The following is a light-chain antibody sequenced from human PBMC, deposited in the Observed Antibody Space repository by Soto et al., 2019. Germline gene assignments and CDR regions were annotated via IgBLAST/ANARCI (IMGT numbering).Light chain of an antibody. CDR2: DAS. V-gene: IGKV3-11*01. Sequence: EIVLTQSPATLSLSPGEGATLSCRASQSVSSYLAWYQQKPGQAPRLLIYDASNRATGIPARFSGSGSGTDFTLTISSLEPEDFAVYYCQQRSNWLITFGQGTRLENK. CDR1: QSVSSY. CDR3: QQRSNWLIT. J-gene: IGKJ5*01.